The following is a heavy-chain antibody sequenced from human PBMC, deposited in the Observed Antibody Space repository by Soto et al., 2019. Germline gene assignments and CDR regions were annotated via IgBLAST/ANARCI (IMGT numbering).Heavy chain of an antibody. CDR2: IYYSGST. CDR1: GGSISSYY. CDR3: ARIGVYDFWSGPTLYYGMDV. D-gene: IGHD3-3*01. Sequence: SETLSLTCTVSGGSISSYYWSWIRQPPGKGLEWIGYIYYSGSTNYNPSLKSRVTISVDTSKNQFSPKLSSVTAADTAVYYCARIGVYDFWSGPTLYYGMDVWGQGTTVTVSS. V-gene: IGHV4-59*01. J-gene: IGHJ6*02.